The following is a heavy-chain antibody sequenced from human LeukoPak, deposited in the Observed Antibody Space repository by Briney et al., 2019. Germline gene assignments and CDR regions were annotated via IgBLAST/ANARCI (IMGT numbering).Heavy chain of an antibody. J-gene: IGHJ4*02. CDR1: GFTFSSYW. CDR3: ARVLHKRNYDSSVYYGY. V-gene: IGHV3-7*04. D-gene: IGHD3-22*01. Sequence: GGSLRLSCAASGFTFSSYWMSWVRQAPGKGLEWVANIKQDGSEKYCVDSVKGRFTISRDNAKNSLYLQMNSLRAEDTAVYYCARVLHKRNYDSSVYYGYWGQGTLVTVSS. CDR2: IKQDGSEK.